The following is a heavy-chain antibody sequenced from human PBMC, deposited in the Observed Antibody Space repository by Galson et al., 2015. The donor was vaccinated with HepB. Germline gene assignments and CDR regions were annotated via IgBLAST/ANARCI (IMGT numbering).Heavy chain of an antibody. CDR1: GFTFSSYW. D-gene: IGHD1-26*01. CDR3: ARDQGWEPVRGSEGPYYFDY. CDR2: IKQDESEK. Sequence: SLRLSCAASGFTFSSYWMSWVRQAPGKGLEWVANIKQDESEKYYVDSVKGRFTISRDNAKNSLYLQMNSLRAEDTAVYYCARDQGWEPVRGSEGPYYFDYWGQGSLVTVSS. J-gene: IGHJ4*02. V-gene: IGHV3-7*01.